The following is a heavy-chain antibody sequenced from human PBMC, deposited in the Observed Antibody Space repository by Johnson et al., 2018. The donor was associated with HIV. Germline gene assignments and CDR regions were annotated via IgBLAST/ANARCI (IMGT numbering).Heavy chain of an antibody. V-gene: IGHV3-30-3*01. CDR2: ISYDGSNK. J-gene: IGHJ3*01. D-gene: IGHD3-3*01. CDR3: ARDGSVFGVVGFFDV. Sequence: QVQLVESGGGVVQPGRSLRLSCAASGFTFSNYAMHWVRQAPGKGLEWVAIISYDGSNKYYADSVKGGFRIFRANSKNTLYIQMNSLRPEDTAVYYCARDGSVFGVVGFFDVWGQGTMVTVSS. CDR1: GFTFSNYA.